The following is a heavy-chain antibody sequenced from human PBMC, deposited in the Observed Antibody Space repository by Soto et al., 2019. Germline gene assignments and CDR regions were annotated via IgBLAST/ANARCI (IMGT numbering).Heavy chain of an antibody. CDR3: AKDRFTAVAGTTGY. V-gene: IGHV3-30*18. Sequence: QVQLVESGGGVVQPGRSLRLSCAASGFTFSSYGMHWVRQAPGKGLEWVAVISYDGSNKYYADSVKGRFTISRDNSKNTLYLQMNSLRAEDTAVYYCAKDRFTAVAGTTGYWGQGTLVTVSS. CDR1: GFTFSSYG. D-gene: IGHD6-19*01. CDR2: ISYDGSNK. J-gene: IGHJ4*02.